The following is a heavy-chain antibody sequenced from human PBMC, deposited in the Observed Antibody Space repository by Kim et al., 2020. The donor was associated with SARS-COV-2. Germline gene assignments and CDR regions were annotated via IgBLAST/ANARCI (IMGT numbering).Heavy chain of an antibody. V-gene: IGHV3-53*01. D-gene: IGHD2-15*01. CDR1: GFTVSSHS. Sequence: GGSLRLSCAASGFTVSSHSMSCVRQAPGKGLEWVSVIYSGGSTYYAASVKGRFTISRDKSKNTLYLQMNSLRAEDTAVYYCARAHRVVGAFDIWGQGTMVTVSS. CDR2: IYSGGST. CDR3: ARAHRVVGAFDI. J-gene: IGHJ3*02.